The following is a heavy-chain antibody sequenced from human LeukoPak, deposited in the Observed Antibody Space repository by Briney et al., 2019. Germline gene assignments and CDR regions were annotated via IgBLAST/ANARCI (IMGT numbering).Heavy chain of an antibody. CDR1: GGSFRGYY. V-gene: IGHV4-34*01. Sequence: SETLSLTCAVYGGSFRGYYWSWIRQPPGKGLEWSGEINYSRSTNYNPSLKSRVTISVDTSKNQFSLKLSSVTAADTAAYYCARLSRGDYWGQGNLVTVSS. D-gene: IGHD3-10*01. CDR2: INYSRST. J-gene: IGHJ4*02. CDR3: ARLSRGDY.